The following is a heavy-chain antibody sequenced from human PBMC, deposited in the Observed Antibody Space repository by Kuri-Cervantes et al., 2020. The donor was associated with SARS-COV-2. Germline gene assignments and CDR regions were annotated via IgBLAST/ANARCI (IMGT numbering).Heavy chain of an antibody. CDR1: GFTFSSFA. CDR3: VKCSAASHPCYLDY. V-gene: IGHV3-23*01. D-gene: IGHD3-10*02. Sequence: GESLKISCAGPGFTFSSFAMAWVRQAPGKGLEWISDITDEGADTYFADSVKGRFTISRDNSKYSLTLQMSSLRAEDTAIYYRVKCSAASHPCYLDYWGQGTPVTVSS. CDR2: ITDEGADT. J-gene: IGHJ4*03.